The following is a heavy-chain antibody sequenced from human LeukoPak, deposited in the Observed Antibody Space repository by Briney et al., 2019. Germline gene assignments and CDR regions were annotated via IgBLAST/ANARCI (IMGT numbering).Heavy chain of an antibody. Sequence: GGSLRLSCAASGFTSSSHAMHWVRQAPGKGLEWVAVISYDGSNKYYADSVKGRFTISRDNAKNSLYLQMNSLRAEDTAVYYCARAGSSSSSTHWFDPWGQGTLVTVSS. V-gene: IGHV3-30*07. D-gene: IGHD6-6*01. CDR1: GFTSSSHA. CDR3: ARAGSSSSSTHWFDP. CDR2: ISYDGSNK. J-gene: IGHJ5*02.